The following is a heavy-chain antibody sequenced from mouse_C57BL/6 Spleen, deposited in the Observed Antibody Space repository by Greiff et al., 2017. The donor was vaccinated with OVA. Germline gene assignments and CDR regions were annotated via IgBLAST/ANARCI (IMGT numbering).Heavy chain of an antibody. Sequence: VHVKQSGAELVKPGASVKLSCTASGFNIKDYYMHWVKQRTEQGLEWIGRIDPEDGETKYAPKFQGKATITADTSSNTAYLQLSSLTSEDTAVYYCASCYYGSSYFDYWGQGTTLTVSS. V-gene: IGHV14-2*01. J-gene: IGHJ2*01. CDR3: ASCYYGSSYFDY. D-gene: IGHD1-1*01. CDR1: GFNIKDYY. CDR2: IDPEDGET.